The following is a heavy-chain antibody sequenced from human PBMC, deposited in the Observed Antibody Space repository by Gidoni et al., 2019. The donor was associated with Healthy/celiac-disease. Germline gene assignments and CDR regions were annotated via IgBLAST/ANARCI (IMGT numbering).Heavy chain of an antibody. CDR1: GYTFTSYY. J-gene: IGHJ6*02. CDR3: ARFAAAAGTNYYGMDV. V-gene: IGHV1-46*03. CDR2: INPSGGST. Sequence: QVQLVQSGAEVKKPGASVKVSCKASGYTFTSYYMHWVRQAPGQGLEWMGIINPSGGSTSYAQKFQGRVTMTRDTSTSTVYMELSSLRSEDTAVYYCARFAAAAGTNYYGMDVWGQGTTVTVSS. D-gene: IGHD6-13*01.